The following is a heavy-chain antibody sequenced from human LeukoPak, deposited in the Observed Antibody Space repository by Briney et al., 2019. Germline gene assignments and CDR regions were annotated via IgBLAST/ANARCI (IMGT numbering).Heavy chain of an antibody. Sequence: GRSLRLSCAASGFTFSDYYMRWIRQAPGKGLEWVSYISSSGSTIYYADSVKGRFTISRDNAKNSLYLQMNSLRAEDTAVYYCARDLGITAAGTYYMDVWGKGTTVTVSS. CDR3: ARDLGITAAGTYYMDV. CDR2: ISSSGSTI. CDR1: GFTFSDYY. J-gene: IGHJ6*03. D-gene: IGHD6-13*01. V-gene: IGHV3-11*01.